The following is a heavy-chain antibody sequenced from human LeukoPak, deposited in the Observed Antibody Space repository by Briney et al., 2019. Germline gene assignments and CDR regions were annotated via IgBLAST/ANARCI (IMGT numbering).Heavy chain of an antibody. CDR1: GDTFADYY. Sequence: ASVRVSCKASGDTFADYYVHWVRQAPGQGLEWMGWINANNGDTNYAQKFQGRVTMTRDTSISTAYMDLTRLRSDDTAVYYCARVAPIYQLFFWFDPWGQGTLVTVSS. D-gene: IGHD2-2*01. V-gene: IGHV1-2*02. CDR2: INANNGDT. J-gene: IGHJ5*02. CDR3: ARVAPIYQLFFWFDP.